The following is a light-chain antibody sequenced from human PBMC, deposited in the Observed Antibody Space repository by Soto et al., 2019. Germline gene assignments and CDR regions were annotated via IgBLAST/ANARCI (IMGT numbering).Light chain of an antibody. CDR3: QHYNSYLET. J-gene: IGKJ1*01. CDR1: QYIGKS. Sequence: DIQITQSPSTLSASVGDRVTITCRASQYIGKSLAWYQQKPGKAPKLLIYKASNVESEVPSRFSGSGSGTAFTFTISGLQTDDFAAYYCQHYNSYLETFGQGTKVEVK. V-gene: IGKV1-5*03. CDR2: KAS.